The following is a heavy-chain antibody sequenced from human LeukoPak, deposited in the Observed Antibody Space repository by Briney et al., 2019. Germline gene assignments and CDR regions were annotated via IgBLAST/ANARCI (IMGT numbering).Heavy chain of an antibody. CDR2: ISAYNGNT. D-gene: IGHD3-3*01. J-gene: IGHJ4*02. V-gene: IGHV1-18*01. Sequence: GASVKVSCKASGYTFTSYGISWVRQAPGQGLEWMGWISAYNGNTNYAQKLQGRVTMTTDTSTSTAYMELRSLRSDDTAVYYCARERAQGYDFWSGYPYWGQGTLVTVSS. CDR3: ARERAQGYDFWSGYPY. CDR1: GYTFTSYG.